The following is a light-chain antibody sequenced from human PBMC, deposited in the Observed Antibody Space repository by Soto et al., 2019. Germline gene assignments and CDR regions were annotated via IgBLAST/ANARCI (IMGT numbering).Light chain of an antibody. CDR2: AAS. CDR1: QIISTY. V-gene: IGKV1-39*01. Sequence: DIQMTQSPSSLSASFGDRVSITCLASQIISTYLNWYQQRAGLAPRLLIYAASSLQSGVPPRFSGSGSGTDFTLTISSLQPEDFATYFCQQTYSAPPTFGQGTKVDI. J-gene: IGKJ1*01. CDR3: QQTYSAPPT.